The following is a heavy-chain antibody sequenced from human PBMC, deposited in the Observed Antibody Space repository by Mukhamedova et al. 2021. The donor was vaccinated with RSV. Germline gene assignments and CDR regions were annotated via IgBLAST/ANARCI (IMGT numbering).Heavy chain of an antibody. D-gene: IGHD6-13*01. CDR2: ISYDGSNK. Sequence: GFTFSSYAMHWVRQAPGKGLEWVAVISYDGSNKYYADSVKGRFTISRDNSKNTLYLQMNSLRAEDTAVYYFARDKGIAAFDYWGQ. J-gene: IGHJ4*02. CDR3: ARDKGIAAFDY. V-gene: IGHV3-30*04. CDR1: GFTFSSYA.